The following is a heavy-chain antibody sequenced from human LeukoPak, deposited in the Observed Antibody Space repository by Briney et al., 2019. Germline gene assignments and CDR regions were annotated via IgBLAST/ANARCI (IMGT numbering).Heavy chain of an antibody. CDR1: GGSISSGGYY. Sequence: SETLSLTCTVSGGSISSGGYYWSWIRQHPGKGLEWIGYIYYSGGTYYNPSLKSRVTISLDTSKNQFSLKLSSVTAADTAVYYCARVEGTGIFDYWGQGTLVTVSS. J-gene: IGHJ4*02. V-gene: IGHV4-31*03. D-gene: IGHD3-10*01. CDR3: ARVEGTGIFDY. CDR2: IYYSGGT.